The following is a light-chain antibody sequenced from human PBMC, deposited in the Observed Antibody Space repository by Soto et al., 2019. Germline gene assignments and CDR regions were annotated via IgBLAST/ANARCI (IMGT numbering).Light chain of an antibody. J-gene: IGKJ1*01. CDR2: YIS. V-gene: IGKV3D-15*01. Sequence: IVLTQSPATRSVSPGERASLSCSASQSAGNFLAWYQQKPGQAPRLLIYYISTRATGIPARFSGSGSGTEFTLTISSLQSEDFAVYSCQQYNNCPLTFGQGPKVDIK. CDR3: QQYNNCPLT. CDR1: QSAGNF.